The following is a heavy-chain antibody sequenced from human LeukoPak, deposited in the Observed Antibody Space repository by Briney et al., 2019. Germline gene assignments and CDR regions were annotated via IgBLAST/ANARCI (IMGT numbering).Heavy chain of an antibody. CDR2: ISAYNGNT. D-gene: IGHD3-22*01. Sequence: ASVKVSCKASGYTFTSYGISWVRQPPAQGLEWMGWISAYNGNTNYAQKLQGRVTMTTDTSTSTAYMELRSLRSDDTAVYYCARGGVTYYYDSSGYSYFDYWGQGTLVTVSS. V-gene: IGHV1-18*01. J-gene: IGHJ4*02. CDR1: GYTFTSYG. CDR3: ARGGVTYYYDSSGYSYFDY.